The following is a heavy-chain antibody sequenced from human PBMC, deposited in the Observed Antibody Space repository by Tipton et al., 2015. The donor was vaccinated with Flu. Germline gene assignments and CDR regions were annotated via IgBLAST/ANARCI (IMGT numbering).Heavy chain of an antibody. V-gene: IGHV3-23*01. CDR3: AKVIPELVAGLDY. D-gene: IGHD6-19*01. CDR1: GFTFSRYG. J-gene: IGHJ4*02. CDR2: FSASARTT. Sequence: SLRLSCAVSGFTFSRYGMSWVRQAPGKGLEWVSGFSASARTTYFADSVKSRFTISRDNFKNTLYLQMNSVRAEDTAVYYCAKVIPELVAGLDYWGQGTLVTVSS.